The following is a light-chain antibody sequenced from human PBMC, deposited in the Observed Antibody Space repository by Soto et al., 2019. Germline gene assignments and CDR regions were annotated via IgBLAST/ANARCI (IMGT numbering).Light chain of an antibody. CDR2: EVS. Sequence: QSVLTQPASVSGSPGQSITISCTGTSSDVGNYNLVSWYQQNPGKAPKLMIYEVSKRPSGVSNRFSGSKSGNTASLTISGLQAEDEADYLCCSYAGSSTLVFGGGTKLTVL. J-gene: IGLJ3*02. CDR3: CSYAGSSTLV. CDR1: SSDVGNYNL. V-gene: IGLV2-23*02.